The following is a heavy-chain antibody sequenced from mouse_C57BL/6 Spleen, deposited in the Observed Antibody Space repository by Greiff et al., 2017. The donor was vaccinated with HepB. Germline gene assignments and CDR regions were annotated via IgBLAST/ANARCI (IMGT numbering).Heavy chain of an antibody. V-gene: IGHV5-17*01. J-gene: IGHJ2*01. Sequence: EVQLVESGGGLVKPGGSLKLSCAASGFTFSDYGMHWVRQAPEKGLEWVAYISSGSSTIYYADTVKGRFTISRDNAKNTLFLQMTSLRSEDTAMYYCARAGYGSSLGHYFDYWGQGTTLTVSS. CDR1: GFTFSDYG. CDR2: ISSGSSTI. D-gene: IGHD1-1*01. CDR3: ARAGYGSSLGHYFDY.